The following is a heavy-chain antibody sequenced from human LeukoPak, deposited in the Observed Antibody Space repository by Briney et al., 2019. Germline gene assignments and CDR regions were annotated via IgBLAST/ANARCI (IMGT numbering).Heavy chain of an antibody. V-gene: IGHV4-34*01. CDR1: GGALTGFY. J-gene: IGHJ5*02. CDR3: AKKRITMIRGAPFDP. CDR2: INPSGST. D-gene: IGHD3-10*01. Sequence: SETLSLTCVVSGGALTGFYWSWLRQSPGRGLEWIGEINPSGSTIYNPSLKSRVNMSIDTTENSFSLKLSSVTAVDTAVYYCAKKRITMIRGAPFDPWGQGTPVAVSS.